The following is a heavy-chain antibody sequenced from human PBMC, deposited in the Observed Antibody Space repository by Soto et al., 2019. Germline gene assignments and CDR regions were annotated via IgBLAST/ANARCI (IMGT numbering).Heavy chain of an antibody. CDR3: ARANYDSSGYYSFDY. CDR2: INAGNDNT. V-gene: IGHV1-3*01. J-gene: IGHJ4*02. D-gene: IGHD3-22*01. CDR1: GYTFTSYA. Sequence: QVQLVQSGAEVKKPGASVKVSCKASGYTFTSYAMHWVRQAPGQRLEWMGWINAGNDNTKYSQKFQGRVTITRDTSASTAYMELSSLRSEDTAVYYCARANYDSSGYYSFDYWGQGTLVTVSS.